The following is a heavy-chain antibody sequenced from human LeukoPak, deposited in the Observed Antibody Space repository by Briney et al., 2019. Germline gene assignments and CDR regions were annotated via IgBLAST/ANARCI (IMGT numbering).Heavy chain of an antibody. J-gene: IGHJ4*02. V-gene: IGHV4-39*07. CDR3: ARFTDMGDY. Sequence: SETLSLTCTVSGGSLSSSSYYWGWIRQPPGKGLEWIGSIYYSASTYYNPSLKSRVTISVDTSKNQFSLKLSSVTAADTAVYYCARFTDMGDYWGQGTLVTVSS. CDR1: GGSLSSSSYY. CDR2: IYYSAST. D-gene: IGHD3-9*01.